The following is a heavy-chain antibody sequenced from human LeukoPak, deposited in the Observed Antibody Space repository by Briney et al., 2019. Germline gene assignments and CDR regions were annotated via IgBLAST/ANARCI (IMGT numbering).Heavy chain of an antibody. Sequence: SETLSLTCAVSGYSISSGYYWGWIRQPPGKGLEWIGSIYHSGSTYYNPSLKSRVTISVDTSKNQFSLKLSSVTAADTAVYYCARVPTPRYCSSTSCYYFDYWGQGTLVTVSS. CDR1: GYSISSGYY. CDR2: IYHSGST. D-gene: IGHD2-2*01. CDR3: ARVPTPRYCSSTSCYYFDY. V-gene: IGHV4-38-2*01. J-gene: IGHJ4*02.